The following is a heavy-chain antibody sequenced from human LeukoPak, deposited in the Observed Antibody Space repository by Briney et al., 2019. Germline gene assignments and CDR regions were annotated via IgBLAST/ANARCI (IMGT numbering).Heavy chain of an antibody. Sequence: AGGSLRLSCAASGFTFDDYTMHWVRQAPGKGLEWVSLISWDGGSTYYADSVKGRFTISRDNSKNSPYLQMNSLRTEDTALYYCAKDGIPWGTNGVCYFDYWGQGTLVTVSS. CDR3: AKDGIPWGTNGVCYFDY. D-gene: IGHD2-8*01. J-gene: IGHJ4*02. V-gene: IGHV3-43*01. CDR2: ISWDGGST. CDR1: GFTFDDYT.